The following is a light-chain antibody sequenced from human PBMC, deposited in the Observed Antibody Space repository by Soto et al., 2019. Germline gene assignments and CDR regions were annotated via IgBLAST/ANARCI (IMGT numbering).Light chain of an antibody. Sequence: IQMTQSPSSLSASVGDRVTITCRTSQSVNTYLNWYQQKPGKAPKLLIYDASNLETGVPSRFSGSGSGTDFTLTISRLEPEDFAVYYCHQYGSSPWTFGQGTKVDI. V-gene: IGKV1-33*01. CDR2: DAS. CDR3: HQYGSSPWT. J-gene: IGKJ1*01. CDR1: QSVNTY.